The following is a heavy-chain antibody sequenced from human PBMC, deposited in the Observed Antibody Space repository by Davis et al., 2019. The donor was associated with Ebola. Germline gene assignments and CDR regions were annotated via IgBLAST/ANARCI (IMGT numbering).Heavy chain of an antibody. J-gene: IGHJ4*02. V-gene: IGHV3-66*02. CDR3: AKITGTPSNFDY. Sequence: GGSLRLSCAASGFTFSNAWMSWVRQAPGKGLEWVSVIYSGGSTYYADSVKGRFTISRDNSKNTLYLQMNSLRAEDTAVYYCAKITGTPSNFDYWGQGTLVTVSS. CDR2: IYSGGST. CDR1: GFTFSNAW. D-gene: IGHD1-20*01.